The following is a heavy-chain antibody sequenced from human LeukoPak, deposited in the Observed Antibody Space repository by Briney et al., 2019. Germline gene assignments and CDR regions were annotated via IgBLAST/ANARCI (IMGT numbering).Heavy chain of an antibody. V-gene: IGHV4-59*01. CDR3: ARMGQQLADY. D-gene: IGHD6-13*01. CDR1: DGSISGFY. J-gene: IGHJ4*02. CDR2: IHYRGSP. Sequence: SETLSLTCTVSDGSISGFYWSWIRQPPGKGLEWIGYIHYRGSPSYNPALKSRVTISVDTSKSQFSLKLNSVTAADTAVYYCARMGQQLADYWGQGTLVTVST.